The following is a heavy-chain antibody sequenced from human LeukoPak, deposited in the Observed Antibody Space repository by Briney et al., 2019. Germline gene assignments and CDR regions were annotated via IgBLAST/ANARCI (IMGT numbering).Heavy chain of an antibody. V-gene: IGHV4-59*08. CDR3: ARRSLYYGSGSHFDY. CDR1: GGSISSYY. Sequence: SETLSPTCTVSGGSISSYYWSWIRQPPGKGLEWIGYIYYSGSTNYNPSLKSRVTISVDTSKNQFSLKLSSVTAADTAVYYCARRSLYYGSGSHFDYWGQGTLVTVSS. CDR2: IYYSGST. D-gene: IGHD3-10*01. J-gene: IGHJ4*02.